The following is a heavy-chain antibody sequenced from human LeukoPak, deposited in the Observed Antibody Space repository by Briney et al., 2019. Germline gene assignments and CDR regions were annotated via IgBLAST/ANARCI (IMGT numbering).Heavy chain of an antibody. V-gene: IGHV3-23*01. J-gene: IGHJ2*01. CDR1: RFTFSSYA. D-gene: IGHD3-10*01. CDR3: AKPSMVRGVAYWYFGL. Sequence: GGSLRLSCAASRFTFSSYAMSWVRQAPGKGLEWVSGISGSGDSTYYADSVKGRFTISRDNSRDTLYLQMNSLRAEDTAVYYCAKPSMVRGVAYWYFGLWGRGTLVTVSS. CDR2: ISGSGDST.